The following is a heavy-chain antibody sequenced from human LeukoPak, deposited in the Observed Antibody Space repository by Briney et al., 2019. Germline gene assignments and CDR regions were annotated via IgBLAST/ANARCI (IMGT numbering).Heavy chain of an antibody. CDR3: ARGRNRAFDY. V-gene: IGHV4-34*01. Sequence: SETLSLTCAVYGGSFSGYYWSWIRQPPGKGLEWIGEINHSGSTNYNPSLKSRVTISVDTSKNQFSLNLSSVTAADTAVYYCARGRNRAFDYWGQGTLVTVSS. CDR1: GGSFSGYY. D-gene: IGHD4-11*01. CDR2: INHSGST. J-gene: IGHJ4*02.